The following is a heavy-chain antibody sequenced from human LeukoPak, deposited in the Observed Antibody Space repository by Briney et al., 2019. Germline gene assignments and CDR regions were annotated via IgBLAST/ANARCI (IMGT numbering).Heavy chain of an antibody. CDR3: ARGNLGYCGGDCWFYYYGMDV. V-gene: IGHV4-61*02. Sequence: NPSETLSLTCTVSGGSISSGSYYWSWIRQPAGRGLEWIGRIYTSGSTNYNPSLKSRVTISVDTSKNQFSLKLSSVTAADTAVYYCARGNLGYCGGDCWFYYYGMDVWGQGTTVTVSS. CDR2: IYTSGST. J-gene: IGHJ6*02. CDR1: GGSISSGSYY. D-gene: IGHD2-21*02.